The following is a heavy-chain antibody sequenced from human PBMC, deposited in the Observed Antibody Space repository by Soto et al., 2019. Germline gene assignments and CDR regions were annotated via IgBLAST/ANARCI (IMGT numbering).Heavy chain of an antibody. CDR1: GYTFTSYG. J-gene: IGHJ5*02. CDR2: ISAYNGNT. CDR3: ARVDTAMVKWFDP. Sequence: ASVNVSCKASGYTFTSYGVSWVRQGPGQGLEWMGWISAYNGNTNYAQKLQGRVTMTTDTSTSTAYMELRSLRSDDTAVYYCARVDTAMVKWFDPWGQGTLVTVS. V-gene: IGHV1-18*01. D-gene: IGHD5-18*01.